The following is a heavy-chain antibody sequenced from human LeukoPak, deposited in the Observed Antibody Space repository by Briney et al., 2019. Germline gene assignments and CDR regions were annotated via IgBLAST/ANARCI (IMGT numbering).Heavy chain of an antibody. J-gene: IGHJ4*02. CDR2: INSDGSWT. D-gene: IGHD2/OR15-2a*01. V-gene: IGHV3-74*01. CDR3: VSFYETY. CDR1: GNYW. Sequence: GGSLRLSCAASGNYWMHWVRQVPGKGLVWVSHINSDGSWTSYADSVKGRFTISKDNAKNTVYLQMNSLRAEDTAVYYCVSFYETYWGQGTLVTVSS.